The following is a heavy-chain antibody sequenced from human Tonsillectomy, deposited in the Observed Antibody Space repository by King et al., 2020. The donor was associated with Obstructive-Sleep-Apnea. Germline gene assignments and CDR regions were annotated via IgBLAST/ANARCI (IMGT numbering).Heavy chain of an antibody. D-gene: IGHD6-13*01. CDR2: ISLDESEK. V-gene: IGHV3-33*05. J-gene: IGHJ4*02. CDR1: GFTFSSYG. Sequence: GQREQAGGGGVQSGRYRRLSGTAAGFTFSSYGMHWVRQAPGKGLQWVAVISLDESEKYYEDSVKGRFTISRDNSKNTLYLQMNNLRAEDTAVYYCAKVVGVGAAAGRGVYHFDYWGQGTLVTVSS. CDR3: AKVVGVGAAAGRGVYHFDY.